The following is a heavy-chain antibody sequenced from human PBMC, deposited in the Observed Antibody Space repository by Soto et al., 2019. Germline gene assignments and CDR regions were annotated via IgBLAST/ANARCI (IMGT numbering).Heavy chain of an antibody. Sequence: GGSLRLSCAASGFAFSNYWMSWVRQAPGKGLEWVANIRQDGSDEYYMDSVKGRFTISKDNARNSLYLLMNSLRAEDTAVYYCAKDRAPAQYTGYVDWGQGTLVTVSS. D-gene: IGHD5-12*01. CDR2: IRQDGSDE. J-gene: IGHJ4*02. CDR3: AKDRAPAQYTGYVD. CDR1: GFAFSNYW. V-gene: IGHV3-7*01.